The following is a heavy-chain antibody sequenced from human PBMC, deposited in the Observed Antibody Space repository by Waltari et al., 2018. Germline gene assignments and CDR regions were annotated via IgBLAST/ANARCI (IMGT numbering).Heavy chain of an antibody. D-gene: IGHD3-3*01. CDR2: IKQDESEK. V-gene: IGHV3-7*01. CDR3: ARGLLEWLLSYWYFDL. CDR1: GFTFSTHW. J-gene: IGHJ2*01. Sequence: EVQLVESGGDLVQPGGSLRLSCVASGFTFSTHWMSWVHQAPGKGMEWVANIKQDESEKYYVDSVKGRFTISRDNTKNSVYLQMNSLRAEDTAVYYCARGLLEWLLSYWYFDLWGRGTLVTVSS.